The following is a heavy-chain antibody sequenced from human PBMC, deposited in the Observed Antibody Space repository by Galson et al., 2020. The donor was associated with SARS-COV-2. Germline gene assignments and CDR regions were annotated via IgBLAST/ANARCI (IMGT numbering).Heavy chain of an antibody. Sequence: GGSLRLSCAASGFTFSSYAMSWVRQAPGKGLEWDSSISGSGGSPLHADSVKGRFTITRHNSKNTLYLQMNSLRAGDTAVYYCAKDRWPGIVVVSTDFVGEYWGQGTLVTVSS. J-gene: IGHJ4*02. D-gene: IGHD3-22*01. CDR1: GFTFSSYA. CDR2: ISGSGGSP. CDR3: AKDRWPGIVVVSTDFVGEY. V-gene: IGHV3-23*01.